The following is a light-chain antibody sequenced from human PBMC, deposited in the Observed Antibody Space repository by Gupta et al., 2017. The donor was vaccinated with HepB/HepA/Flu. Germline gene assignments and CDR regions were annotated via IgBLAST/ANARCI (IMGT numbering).Light chain of an antibody. J-gene: IGKJ4*01. CDR1: QSVSSN. CDR2: GAS. V-gene: IGKV3-15*01. CDR3: QHCNNWPPLT. Sequence: EIVMMQSPATVSVSPGKRATLSCRASQSVSSNLVWYQQKPGQAPRLLIYGASTRATGIPARFSGSGSGTEFTLTISSLQSEDFAVYYCQHCNNWPPLTFGGGTKVEIK.